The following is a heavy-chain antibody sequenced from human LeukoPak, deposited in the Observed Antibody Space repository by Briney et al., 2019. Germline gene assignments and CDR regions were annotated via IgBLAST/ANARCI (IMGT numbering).Heavy chain of an antibody. CDR2: ISSSSSTI. CDR3: ARESKYCCDSSGYHQEGYYFDY. V-gene: IGHV3-48*04. D-gene: IGHD3-22*01. Sequence: PGGSLRLSCAASGFTFSSYSMNWVRQAPGKGLEWVSYISSSSSTIYYADSVKGRFTISRDNAKNSLYLQMNSLRAEDTAVYYCARESKYCCDSSGYHQEGYYFDYWGQGTLVTVSS. J-gene: IGHJ4*02. CDR1: GFTFSSYS.